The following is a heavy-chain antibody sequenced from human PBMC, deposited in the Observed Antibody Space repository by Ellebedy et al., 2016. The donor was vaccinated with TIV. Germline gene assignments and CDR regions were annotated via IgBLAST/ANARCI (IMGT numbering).Heavy chain of an antibody. V-gene: IGHV1-2*02. CDR1: GYTFTDYY. J-gene: IGHJ4*02. CDR3: ASVTFSSLSPFDN. D-gene: IGHD6-13*01. Sequence: AASVKVSCKTSGYTFTDYYMHWMRQAPGQGLEWMGWIYPNSGDTKYAQNFQGRVTMTRDTSITTAYMELNRLTSDDTATYYCASVTFSSLSPFDNWGQGTLVTVSS. CDR2: IYPNSGDT.